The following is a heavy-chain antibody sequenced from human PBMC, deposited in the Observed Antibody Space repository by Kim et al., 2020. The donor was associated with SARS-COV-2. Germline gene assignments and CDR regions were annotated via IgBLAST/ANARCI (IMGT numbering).Heavy chain of an antibody. Sequence: SETLSLTCAVSGGSISSSNWWSWVRQPPGKGLEWIGEIYHSGSTNYNPSLKSRVTISVDKSKNQFSLKLSSVTAADTAVYYCARDLVRSGSGYFDYWGQGTLVTVSS. V-gene: IGHV4-4*02. D-gene: IGHD3-10*01. J-gene: IGHJ4*02. CDR1: GGSISSSNW. CDR2: IYHSGST. CDR3: ARDLVRSGSGYFDY.